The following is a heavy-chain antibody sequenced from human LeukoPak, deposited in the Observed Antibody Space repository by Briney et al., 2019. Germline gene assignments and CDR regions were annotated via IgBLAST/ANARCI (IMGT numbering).Heavy chain of an antibody. CDR1: GFTFSSYA. Sequence: GGSLRLSCAASGFTFSSYAMSWVRQAPGKGLEWVSAITGSGGSAYYADSVKGRFTISRDNSKSTLYLQMNSLRAEDTAVYFCAKRIPYYFDHWGQGTLVTVSS. CDR3: AKRIPYYFDH. D-gene: IGHD2-15*01. J-gene: IGHJ4*02. V-gene: IGHV3-23*01. CDR2: ITGSGGSA.